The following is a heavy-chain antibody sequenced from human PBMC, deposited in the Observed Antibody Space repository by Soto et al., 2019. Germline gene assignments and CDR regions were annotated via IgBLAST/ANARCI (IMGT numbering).Heavy chain of an antibody. CDR3: ARGTGDGDYLQY. Sequence: QVQLVQSGAEVKKPGASVKVSCKASGYTFTSSGISWVRQAPGQGLEWMGWISAYNGNTKYAQKLQGRVIMTRDTATSTAYMEVRSMRSDDTAVYYCARGTGDGDYLQYWGQGTLVTVSS. CDR1: GYTFTSSG. D-gene: IGHD4-17*01. J-gene: IGHJ4*02. CDR2: ISAYNGNT. V-gene: IGHV1-18*01.